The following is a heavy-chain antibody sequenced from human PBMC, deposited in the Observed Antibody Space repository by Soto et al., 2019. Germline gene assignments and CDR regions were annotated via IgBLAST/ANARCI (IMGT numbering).Heavy chain of an antibody. D-gene: IGHD3-16*02. CDR3: ARQVITFGGVIVRMDV. CDR1: VYSFTSYW. J-gene: IGHJ6*02. V-gene: IGHV5-51*01. CDR2: IYPGDSDT. Sequence: PGESLKISCKGSVYSFTSYWIGWVRQMPGKGLEWMGIIYPGDSDTRYSPSFQGQVTISADKSISTAYLQWSSLKASDTAMYYCARQVITFGGVIVRMDVWGQGTTVTVSS.